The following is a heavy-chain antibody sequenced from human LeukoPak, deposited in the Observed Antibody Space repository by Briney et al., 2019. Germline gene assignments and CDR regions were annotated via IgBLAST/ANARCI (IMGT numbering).Heavy chain of an antibody. D-gene: IGHD2-2*01. J-gene: IGHJ3*02. Sequence: GGSLRLSCAASGFSFSDYYMSWVRQAPGKGLEWVAFIRDGASPIYYADSVKGRCTISRDNAKKSLYLQMNSLRADDTAVYYCARAGTTFDIWGQGTMVTVSS. CDR1: GFSFSDYY. V-gene: IGHV3-11*01. CDR3: ARAGTTFDI. CDR2: IRDGASPI.